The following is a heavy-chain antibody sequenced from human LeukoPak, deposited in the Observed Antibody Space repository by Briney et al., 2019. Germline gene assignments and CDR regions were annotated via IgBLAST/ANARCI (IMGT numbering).Heavy chain of an antibody. V-gene: IGHV3-23*01. D-gene: IGHD1-14*01. CDR2: ISGSGST. CDR3: VKDNPLDY. J-gene: IGHJ4*02. Sequence: GGSLRLSCAASGFTFSSYAMSWVRQAPGKGPEWVSAISGSGSTNYADSVKGRFTISRDNSKNTLYLHINSLRAEDTAVYYCVKDNPLDYWGQGTLVTVSS. CDR1: GFTFSSYA.